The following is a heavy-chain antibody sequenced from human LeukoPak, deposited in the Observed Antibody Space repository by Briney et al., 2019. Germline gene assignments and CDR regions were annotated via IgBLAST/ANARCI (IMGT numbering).Heavy chain of an antibody. CDR1: GYTFTSYY. CDR2: INPSGGST. J-gene: IGHJ4*02. Sequence: ASVKVSCKASGYTFTSYYMHRVRQAPGQGLEWMGIINPSGGSTSYAQKFLGRVTMTRDTSTSTVYMELSSLRSEDTAVYYCARAPDLVVVVAATLDYWGQGTLVTVSS. CDR3: ARAPDLVVVVAATLDY. D-gene: IGHD2-15*01. V-gene: IGHV1-46*03.